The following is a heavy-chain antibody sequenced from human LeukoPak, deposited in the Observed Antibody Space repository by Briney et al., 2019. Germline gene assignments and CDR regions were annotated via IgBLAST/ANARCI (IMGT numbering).Heavy chain of an antibody. V-gene: IGHV3-30*04. CDR2: ISYDGSNK. D-gene: IGHD4-17*01. Sequence: GGSLRLSCAASGFTFSSYAMHWVRQAPGKGLEWVAVISYDGSNKYYADSVKGRFTISRDNSKNTLYLQMNSLRADDTAAYYCTRDPNGDYVGAFESWGQGTLVTVSS. CDR1: GFTFSSYA. J-gene: IGHJ5*01. CDR3: TRDPNGDYVGAFES.